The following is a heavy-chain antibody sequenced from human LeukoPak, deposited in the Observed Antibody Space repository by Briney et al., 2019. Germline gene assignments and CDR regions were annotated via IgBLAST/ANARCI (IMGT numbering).Heavy chain of an antibody. V-gene: IGHV3-30*18. D-gene: IGHD4-17*01. CDR2: ISDDGRRK. CDR1: GFSFISYG. Sequence: GGSLTLSCAASGFSFISYGMHWVRQAPGKGLEWVGVISDDGRRKDYADSVKGRFTISRDNSKDTLYLQMNSLRAEDTAVYYCAKRPSDYGDYVSYFDYWGQGTLVTVSS. J-gene: IGHJ4*02. CDR3: AKRPSDYGDYVSYFDY.